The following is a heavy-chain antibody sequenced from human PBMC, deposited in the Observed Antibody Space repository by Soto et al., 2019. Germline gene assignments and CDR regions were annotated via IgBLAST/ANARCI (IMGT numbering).Heavy chain of an antibody. CDR2: IIPIFGTA. V-gene: IGHV1-69*12. CDR3: ARETGRYYWSHAFDV. D-gene: IGHD1-26*01. Sequence: QVQLVQSGAEVKKPGSSVKVSCKASVGTFSSYAISWVRQAPGQGLEWMGGIIPIFGTANYAQKFQGRVTIXXDXAXXTAYVELSSLRSEAPAVYYCARETGRYYWSHAFDVWGQGTMVTVSS. CDR1: VGTFSSYA. J-gene: IGHJ3*01.